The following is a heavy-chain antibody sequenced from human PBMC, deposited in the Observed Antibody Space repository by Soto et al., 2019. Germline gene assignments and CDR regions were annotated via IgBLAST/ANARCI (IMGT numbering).Heavy chain of an antibody. CDR1: GGSISSYY. D-gene: IGHD2-2*01. V-gene: IGHV4-59*01. CDR2: IHYSGST. CDR3: ARARYQLLHPYYYGMDV. J-gene: IGHJ6*02. Sequence: PSETLSLTCTVAGGSISSYYLSWIRPSPGKGLEWIGYIHYSGSTKSNPSLKSRVTISVDTSRNQVSLKLSSVTAADSAVYFCARARYQLLHPYYYGMDVWGQGTTVTVSS.